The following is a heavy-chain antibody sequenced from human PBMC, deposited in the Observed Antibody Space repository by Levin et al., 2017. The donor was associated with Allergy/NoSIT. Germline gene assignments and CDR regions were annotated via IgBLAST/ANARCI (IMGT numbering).Heavy chain of an antibody. J-gene: IGHJ4*02. CDR2: IYHSGST. CDR3: ARDALELGYYFDY. Sequence: SETLSLTCAVSGGSISSSNWWSWVRQPPGKGLEWLGEIYHSGSTNYNPSLKSRVTISVDKSKNQFSLKLSSVTAADTAVYYCARDALELGYYFDYWGQGTLVTVSS. CDR1: GGSISSSNW. V-gene: IGHV4-4*02. D-gene: IGHD3-16*01.